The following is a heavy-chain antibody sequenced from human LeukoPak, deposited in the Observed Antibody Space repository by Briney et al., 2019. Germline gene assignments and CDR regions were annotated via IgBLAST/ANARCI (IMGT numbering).Heavy chain of an antibody. V-gene: IGHV4-4*07. CDR1: GGSISRYY. Sequence: SETLSLTCTVSGGSISRYYWIWIRQPAGKGLEWIGRIHTSGSTNYNPSLKSRITMSVDTSKNQFSLKLSSVTAADTAVYYCARGKVVAGTPGQNSWDYWGQGTLVTVSS. J-gene: IGHJ4*02. CDR3: ARGKVVAGTPGQNSWDY. CDR2: IHTSGST. D-gene: IGHD6-19*01.